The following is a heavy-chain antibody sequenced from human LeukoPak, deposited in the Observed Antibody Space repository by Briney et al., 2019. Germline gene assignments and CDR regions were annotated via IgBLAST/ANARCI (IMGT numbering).Heavy chain of an antibody. CDR1: GYTFTNYR. Sequence: ASVKVSCKASGYTFTNYRISWVRQAPGQGLEWMGWISAYSGNTNYAQNLQGRVTMTTDTSTSTAYMELRRLRSDDTVVYYCAIFPDDYDFWSGPFDYWGRGTLVTVSS. J-gene: IGHJ4*02. CDR3: AIFPDDYDFWSGPFDY. CDR2: ISAYSGNT. D-gene: IGHD3-3*01. V-gene: IGHV1-18*01.